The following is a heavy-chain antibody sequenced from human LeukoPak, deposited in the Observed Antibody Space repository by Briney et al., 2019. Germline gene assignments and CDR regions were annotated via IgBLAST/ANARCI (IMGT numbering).Heavy chain of an antibody. D-gene: IGHD3-22*01. J-gene: IGHJ4*02. Sequence: ASVKVSCKASGYTFTGYYMHWVRQAPGQGLEWMGWINTNTGNPTYAQGFTGRFVFSLDTSVSTAYLQISSLKAEDTAVYYCAREATSSGYDYWGQGTLVTVSS. CDR1: GYTFTGYY. V-gene: IGHV7-4-1*02. CDR2: INTNTGNP. CDR3: AREATSSGYDY.